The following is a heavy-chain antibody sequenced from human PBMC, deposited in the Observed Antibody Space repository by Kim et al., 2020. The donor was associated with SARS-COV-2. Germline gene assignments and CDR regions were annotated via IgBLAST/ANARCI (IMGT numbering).Heavy chain of an antibody. Sequence: GGSLRLSCAASGFTFSSYWMSWVRQAPGKGLEWVANIKQDGSEKYYVDSVKGRFTISRDNAKNSLYLQMNSLRAEDTAVYYCARDLYYYGSGSYWDWGQGTLVTVSS. J-gene: IGHJ4*02. CDR1: GFTFSSYW. D-gene: IGHD3-10*01. CDR2: IKQDGSEK. CDR3: ARDLYYYGSGSYWD. V-gene: IGHV3-7*03.